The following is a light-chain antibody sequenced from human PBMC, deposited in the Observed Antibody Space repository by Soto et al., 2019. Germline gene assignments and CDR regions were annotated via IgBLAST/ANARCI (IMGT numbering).Light chain of an antibody. Sequence: QSVLTQPRSVSGSPGQSVTISCTGTSSDVGGYNYVSWYQQHPGKVPKLMIYDVSKRPSGVPDRFSGSKSANTASLTISGLQAEDEADYYCCSYAGSYTYVFGTGTKVTVL. V-gene: IGLV2-11*01. CDR1: SSDVGGYNY. CDR2: DVS. CDR3: CSYAGSYTYV. J-gene: IGLJ1*01.